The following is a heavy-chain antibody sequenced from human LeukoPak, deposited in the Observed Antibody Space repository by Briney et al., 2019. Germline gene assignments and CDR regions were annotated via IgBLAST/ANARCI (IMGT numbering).Heavy chain of an antibody. CDR3: ARGGARPFDY. CDR2: IYHSGST. J-gene: IGHJ4*02. Sequence: SETLSLTCTVSGGSISSSSYYWGWIRQPPGKGLEWIGYIYHSGSTYYNPSLKSRVTISVDRSKNQFSLKLSSVTAADTAVYYCARGGARPFDYWGQGTLVTVSS. V-gene: IGHV4-39*07. D-gene: IGHD1-26*01. CDR1: GGSISSSSYY.